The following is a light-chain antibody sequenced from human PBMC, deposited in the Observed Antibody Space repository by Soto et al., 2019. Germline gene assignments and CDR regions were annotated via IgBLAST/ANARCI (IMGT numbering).Light chain of an antibody. CDR2: SQN. CDR3: ATWDDSLDGYV. Sequence: QSVLTQPPSASGTPGQRVIISCSGRSSNIGSNTVNWYQQLPGTAPKRLIYSQNQRPSGVPDRFSGSQSGTSASLAISGLQSEDEAAYHCATWDDSLDGYVFGTGTKVTVL. J-gene: IGLJ1*01. V-gene: IGLV1-44*01. CDR1: SSNIGSNT.